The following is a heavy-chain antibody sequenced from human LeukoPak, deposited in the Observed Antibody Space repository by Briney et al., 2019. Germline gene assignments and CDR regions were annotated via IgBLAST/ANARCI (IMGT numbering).Heavy chain of an antibody. V-gene: IGHV3-21*01. CDR3: ARISGWEWDEDY. J-gene: IGHJ4*02. Sequence: GGSLRLSCAASGFTFSSYSMNWVRQAPGKGLEWVSSISSSSSYIYYADSVKGRFTISRDNAKNSLYLQMNSPRAEDTAVYYCARISGWEWDEDYWGQGTLVTVSS. D-gene: IGHD1-26*01. CDR1: GFTFSSYS. CDR2: ISSSSSYI.